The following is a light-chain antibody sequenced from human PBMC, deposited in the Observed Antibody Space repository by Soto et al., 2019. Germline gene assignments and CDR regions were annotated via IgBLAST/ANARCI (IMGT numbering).Light chain of an antibody. V-gene: IGKV3-11*01. CDR3: QQRSNWPPEIT. CDR2: DVS. Sequence: EIVLTQSPATLSLSPGERATLSCRASQSVSIYLGWYQHKPGQAPRLLIYDVSSRATGIPARFSGSGSGTDFSLTISSLEPEDFAVYYCQQRSNWPPEITFGQGTRLEIK. CDR1: QSVSIY. J-gene: IGKJ5*01.